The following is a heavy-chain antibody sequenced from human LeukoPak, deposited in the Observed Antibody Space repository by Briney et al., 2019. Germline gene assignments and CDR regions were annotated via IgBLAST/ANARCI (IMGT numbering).Heavy chain of an antibody. D-gene: IGHD2-2*01. CDR1: GFTFSSYS. CDR2: IYSGGTT. Sequence: GGSLRLSCAASGFTFSSYSMSWVRQAPGKGLEWVSAIYSGGTTYYADSVRGRFTISRDNSKNTLYLLMNSLRAEDTAMYHCARQTGESTNFDNWGQGTLVTVSS. J-gene: IGHJ4*02. CDR3: ARQTGESTNFDN. V-gene: IGHV3-66*04.